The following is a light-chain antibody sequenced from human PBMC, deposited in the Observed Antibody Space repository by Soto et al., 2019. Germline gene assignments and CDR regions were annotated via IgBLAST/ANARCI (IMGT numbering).Light chain of an antibody. CDR3: QQYGSSPPYS. J-gene: IGKJ2*03. CDR2: GAS. V-gene: IGKV3-20*01. CDR1: ESIRYNF. Sequence: VLTQSPGTLSLSPGERATLSCRASESIRYNFLAWYRQIPGQAPRLLIYGASNRATGIPDRFSGSGSGTDFTLTISRLEPEDFAVYYCQQYGSSPPYSFGQGTKLEIK.